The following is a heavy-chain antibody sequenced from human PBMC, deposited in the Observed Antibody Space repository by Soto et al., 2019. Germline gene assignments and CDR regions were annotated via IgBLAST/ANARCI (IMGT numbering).Heavy chain of an antibody. V-gene: IGHV4-59*01. J-gene: IGHJ4*02. Sequence: SETLSLTCTVSGGSISSYYWSWIRQPPGKGLEWIGYIYYSGSTNYNPSLKSRVTISVDTSKNRFSLKLSSVTAADTAMYYCARGGDLGIFLYFDYWGQGTRVTVS. CDR1: GGSISSYY. CDR3: ARGGDLGIFLYFDY. D-gene: IGHD3-3*01. CDR2: IYYSGST.